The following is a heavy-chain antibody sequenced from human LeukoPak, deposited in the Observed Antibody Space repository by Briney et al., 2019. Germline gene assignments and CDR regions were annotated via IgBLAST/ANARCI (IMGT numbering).Heavy chain of an antibody. D-gene: IGHD2-2*01. CDR3: ARQRCSSTSCYRSYYYYGMDV. CDR1: GYSFTSYW. V-gene: IGHV5-51*01. CDR2: IYPGDSET. Sequence: GESLKISCKGSGYSFTSYWIGWVRQMPGKGLEWMGIIYPGDSETRYSPSFQGQVTISADKSISTAYLQWSSLKASDTAMYYCARQRCSSTSCYRSYYYYGMDVWGQGTTVTVSS. J-gene: IGHJ6*02.